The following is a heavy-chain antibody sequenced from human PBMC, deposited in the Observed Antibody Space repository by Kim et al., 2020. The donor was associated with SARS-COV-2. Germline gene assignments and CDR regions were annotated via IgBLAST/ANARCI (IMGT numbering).Heavy chain of an antibody. J-gene: IGHJ6*02. Sequence: ASVKVSCKASGYTFTSYGISWVRQAPGQGLEWMGWISAYNGNTNYAQKLQGRVTMTTDTSTSTAYMELRSLRSDDTAVYYCATTGLLWFGELLGGEHYYYYGMDVWGQGTTVTVSS. V-gene: IGHV1-18*01. CDR3: ATTGLLWFGELLGGEHYYYYGMDV. CDR1: GYTFTSYG. D-gene: IGHD3-10*01. CDR2: ISAYNGNT.